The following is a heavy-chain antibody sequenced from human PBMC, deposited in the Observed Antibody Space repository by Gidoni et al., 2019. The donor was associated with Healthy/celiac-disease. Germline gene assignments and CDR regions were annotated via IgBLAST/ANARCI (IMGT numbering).Heavy chain of an antibody. Sequence: EVQLVESGGGLVQPGRSLRLSCAASGFTFDDSAMHWVRQAPGKGLEWVSGISWNSGSIGYADSVKGRFTISRDNAKNSLYLQMNSLRAEDTALYYCAKDMGYSSSSVGPYAFDIWGQGTMVTVSS. J-gene: IGHJ3*02. CDR1: GFTFDDSA. V-gene: IGHV3-9*01. D-gene: IGHD6-6*01. CDR2: ISWNSGSI. CDR3: AKDMGYSSSSVGPYAFDI.